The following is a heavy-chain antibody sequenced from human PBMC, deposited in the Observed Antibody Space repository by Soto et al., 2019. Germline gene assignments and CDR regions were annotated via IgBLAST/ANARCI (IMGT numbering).Heavy chain of an antibody. CDR3: ARGYGRVVTPWVVAY. D-gene: IGHD2-21*02. CDR1: GYTFTGYY. Sequence: QVQLVQSGAEVKKPGASVKVSCKASGYTFTGYYMHWVRQAPGQGLEWMGWINPNSGGTNYAQKFQGRVTMTRDTSISTAYMELGRLRSDDTAVYYCARGYGRVVTPWVVAYWGQGTLVTVSS. J-gene: IGHJ4*02. CDR2: INPNSGGT. V-gene: IGHV1-2*02.